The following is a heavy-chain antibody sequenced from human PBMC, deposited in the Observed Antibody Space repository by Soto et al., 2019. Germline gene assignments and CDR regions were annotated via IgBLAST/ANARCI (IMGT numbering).Heavy chain of an antibody. CDR1: GFSLSTSGMC. CDR2: IDWDDDK. J-gene: IGHJ4*02. Sequence: SGPTLVNPTQTLTLTCTFSGFSLSTSGMCVSWIRQPPGKALEWLARIDWDDDKYYSTSLKTRLTISKDTSKNQVVLTMTNMDPVDTATYYCARIVGRDSYGPDIYYFDYWGQGTLVTVSS. D-gene: IGHD5-18*01. V-gene: IGHV2-70*11. CDR3: ARIVGRDSYGPDIYYFDY.